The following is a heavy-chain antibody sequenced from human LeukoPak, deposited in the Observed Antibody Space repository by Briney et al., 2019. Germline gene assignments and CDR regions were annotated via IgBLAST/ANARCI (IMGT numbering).Heavy chain of an antibody. V-gene: IGHV4-4*07. D-gene: IGHD3-9*01. CDR2: IYISGST. CDR3: ARDLYYDILTGYRLGVYYYYMDV. Sequence: PSETLSLTCTVSGGSLSSYYWSWIRQPAGKGLEWIGRIYISGSTNYNPSFKSRVTMSVDTSKNQFSLKLSSVTAADTADYYCARDLYYDILTGYRLGVYYYYMDVWGKGTTVTISS. CDR1: GGSLSSYY. J-gene: IGHJ6*03.